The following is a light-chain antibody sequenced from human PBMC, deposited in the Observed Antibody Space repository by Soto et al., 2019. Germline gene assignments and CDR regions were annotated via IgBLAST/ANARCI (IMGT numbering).Light chain of an antibody. CDR2: KAS. CDR3: QQYSSYSGT. V-gene: IGKV1-5*03. CDR1: QSISSW. Sequence: DIQMTQSPSTLSASVGDRVTISCRASQSISSWLAWYQQKPGKAPKLLIYKASSLESGVPSRFSGRGSGTEFTLTISSLQPDDFATYYCQQYSSYSGTFVQGTKVEIK. J-gene: IGKJ1*01.